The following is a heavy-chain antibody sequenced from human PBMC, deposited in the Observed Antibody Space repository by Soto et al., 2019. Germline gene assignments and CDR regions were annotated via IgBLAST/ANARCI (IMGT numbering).Heavy chain of an antibody. J-gene: IGHJ4*02. V-gene: IGHV3-11*01. D-gene: IGHD2-8*02. CDR1: GFSFSDYY. CDR3: PRDFPRRIMAWTGDH. Sequence: GGSVRLSCASSGFSFSDYYMTWIRQAPGKGLERISYITSGASTFYADSAKGRFTISRDNARNSLYLQMNSLRVEDTAVYYCPRDFPRRIMAWTGDHWGQGTVVPVSS. CDR2: ITSGAST.